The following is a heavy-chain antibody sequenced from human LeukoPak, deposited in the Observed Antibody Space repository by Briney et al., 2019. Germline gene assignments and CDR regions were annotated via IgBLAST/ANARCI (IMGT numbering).Heavy chain of an antibody. D-gene: IGHD1-26*01. Sequence: PSETLSLTCSVSNGSISTYYWSWIRQSPGKGLEWIGYIYHGGTTSYNPSLKRRVTISVDSPKNQFFLRLTSLTAADTALYYCARHGGTPDYFDSWGPGSLVIVSS. CDR1: NGSISTYY. J-gene: IGHJ4*02. CDR3: ARHGGTPDYFDS. CDR2: IYHGGTT. V-gene: IGHV4-59*08.